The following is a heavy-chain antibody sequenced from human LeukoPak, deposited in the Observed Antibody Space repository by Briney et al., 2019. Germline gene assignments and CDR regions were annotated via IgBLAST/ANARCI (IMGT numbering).Heavy chain of an antibody. CDR2: IYYSGST. J-gene: IGHJ4*02. CDR1: GDSITTGYY. V-gene: IGHV4-31*03. D-gene: IGHD3-10*01. Sequence: SETLSLTCTVFGDSITTGYYCSWISQHPGQGLEWIGYIYYSGSTYYNPSLKSRVTISVDTSKNQFSLKLSSVTAADTAVYYCARTMVRGVIGLYWGQGTLDTVSS. CDR3: ARTMVRGVIGLY.